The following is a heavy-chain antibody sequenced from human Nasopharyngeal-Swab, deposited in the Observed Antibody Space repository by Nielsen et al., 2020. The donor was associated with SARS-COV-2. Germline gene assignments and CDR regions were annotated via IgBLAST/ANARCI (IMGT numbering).Heavy chain of an antibody. V-gene: IGHV3-33*01. J-gene: IGHJ6*02. Sequence: GESLKISCAASGFTFSSYGMHWVRQAPGKGLEWVAVIWYDGSNKYYADSVKGRFTISRDNSKNTLYLQMNSLRDEDTAVYYCARDLIAYGMDVWGQGTTVTVSS. CDR3: ARDLIAYGMDV. CDR2: IWYDGSNK. CDR1: GFTFSSYG. D-gene: IGHD3-16*01.